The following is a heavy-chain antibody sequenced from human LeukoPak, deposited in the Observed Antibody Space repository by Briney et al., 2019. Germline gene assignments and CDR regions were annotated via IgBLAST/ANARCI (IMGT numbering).Heavy chain of an antibody. CDR2: IKQDGSEK. CDR1: GFTFSSYW. Sequence: GGSLRLSCAASGFTFSSYWMNWVRQAPGKGPEWVANIKQDGSEKYYVHSVKGRFTISRDNAKNSLYLQMNSLRAEDTAVYYCARDGRSGYSYSYSDYWGQGTLVTVSS. V-gene: IGHV3-7*01. D-gene: IGHD5-18*01. J-gene: IGHJ4*02. CDR3: ARDGRSGYSYSYSDY.